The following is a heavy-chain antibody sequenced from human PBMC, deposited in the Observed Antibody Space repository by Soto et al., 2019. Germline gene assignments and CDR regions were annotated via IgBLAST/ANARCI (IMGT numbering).Heavy chain of an antibody. D-gene: IGHD2-15*01. CDR1: GATFNVYT. CDR3: ASGKSQMTQDRMGFYYYMDV. CDR2: VIPLLDAS. V-gene: IGHV1-69*08. Sequence: QVQLVQSGAEVKKPGSSVRISCAASGATFNVYTFTWVRRAPGQGLEWMGRVIPLLDASNYAEKFQDRVTITADRSTSTVYMELSGLKSEDSAIYYCASGKSQMTQDRMGFYYYMDVWGKGTTVTVSS. J-gene: IGHJ6*03.